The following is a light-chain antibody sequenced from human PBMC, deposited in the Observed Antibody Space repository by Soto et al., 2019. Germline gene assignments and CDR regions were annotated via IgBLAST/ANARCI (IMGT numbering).Light chain of an antibody. CDR3: QQYGSSPPWT. Sequence: EIVMTQSRTTLSVSPGQRSTLPCRASQSVSSSYLAWYQQKPGQAPRLXIYGTSSRATGIPDRFSGSGSGTDFTLTISRLEPEDFAVYYCQQYGSSPPWTFGQGTKVDI. V-gene: IGKV3-20*01. J-gene: IGKJ1*01. CDR1: QSVSSSY. CDR2: GTS.